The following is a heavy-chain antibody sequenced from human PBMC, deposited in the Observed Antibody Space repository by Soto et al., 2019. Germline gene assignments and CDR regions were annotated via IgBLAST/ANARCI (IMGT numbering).Heavy chain of an antibody. CDR2: ISWNSDKS. CDR1: GFSLDDYS. CDR3: PKGFRRTWNDMDV. D-gene: IGHD1-1*01. J-gene: IGHJ6*02. Sequence: EVQLVESGGDLVQPGASLRLSCAGFGFSLDDYSMHWVRQAPGKGLECVSGISWNSDKSGFAASVRGRFTVSKGSGKNSLSLPMNCLKIEDTSVYYSPKGFRRTWNDMDVWGHGTAVIGSS. V-gene: IGHV3-9*01.